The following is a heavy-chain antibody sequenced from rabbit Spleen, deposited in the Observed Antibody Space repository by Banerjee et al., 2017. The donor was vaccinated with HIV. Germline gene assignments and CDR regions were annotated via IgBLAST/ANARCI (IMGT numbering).Heavy chain of an antibody. J-gene: IGHJ4*01. CDR2: INIVTGKS. Sequence: EQLGESGGGLVKPEGSLTLTCKASGVSLNDKDVMCWVRQAPGKGLEWIACINIVTGKSVYASCALGRFIMSRTSSTTVTLQMTSLTVADTATYFCARDLITVIGWNFNLWGPGPLVTVS. V-gene: IGHV1S45*01. CDR3: ARDLITVIGWNFNL. CDR1: GVSLNDKDV. D-gene: IGHD1-1*01.